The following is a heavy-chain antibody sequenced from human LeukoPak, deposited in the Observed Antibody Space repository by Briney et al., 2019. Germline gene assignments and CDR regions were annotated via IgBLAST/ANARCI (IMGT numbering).Heavy chain of an antibody. D-gene: IGHD6-19*01. V-gene: IGHV3-11*04. CDR3: ARDTQWLVPGDWFDP. CDR1: GFTFSDYY. Sequence: GGSLRLSCAASGFTFSDYYMSWIRQAPGKGPEWVSYISSSGSTIYYADSVKGRFTISRDNAKNSLYLQMNSLRAEDTAVYYCARDTQWLVPGDWFDPWGQGTLVTVSS. CDR2: ISSSGSTI. J-gene: IGHJ5*02.